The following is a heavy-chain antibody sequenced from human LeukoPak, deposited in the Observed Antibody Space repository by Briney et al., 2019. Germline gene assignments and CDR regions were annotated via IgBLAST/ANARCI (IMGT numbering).Heavy chain of an antibody. V-gene: IGHV3-30*02. CDR3: AKDSYGGYADY. Sequence: GGSLRLSCAASGFTFSNYGMLWVRQAPCKGLEWVAFIRYDGSNKYYADSVKGRFTISRDNSKNTLYLQMNSLKTEDTAVYYCAKDSYGGYADYWGQGTLVTVSS. CDR2: IRYDGSNK. J-gene: IGHJ4*02. CDR1: GFTFSNYG. D-gene: IGHD5-12*01.